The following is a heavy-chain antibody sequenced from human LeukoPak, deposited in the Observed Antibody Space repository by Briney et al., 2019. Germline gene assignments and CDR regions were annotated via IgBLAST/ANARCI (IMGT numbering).Heavy chain of an antibody. Sequence: GGSLRLSCAASGFTFSSYWMHWVRQAPGKGLVWVSRINTDRSSTSYADSVKGRFTISRDNAKNTLYLQMNSLRAEDTAVYYCARFHLEWLTLDYWGQGTLVTVSS. CDR2: INTDRSST. CDR1: GFTFSSYW. D-gene: IGHD3-3*01. J-gene: IGHJ4*02. CDR3: ARFHLEWLTLDY. V-gene: IGHV3-74*01.